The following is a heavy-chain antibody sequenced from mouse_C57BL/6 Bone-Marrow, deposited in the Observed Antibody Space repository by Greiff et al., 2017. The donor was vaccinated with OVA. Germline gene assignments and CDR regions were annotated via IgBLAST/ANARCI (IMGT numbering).Heavy chain of an antibody. CDR2: ISSGSSTI. Sequence: EVMLVESGGGLVKPGGSLKLSCAASGFTFSDYGMHWVRQAPEKGLEWVAYISSGSSTIYYADTVKGRITISRDNARNTLYLQMSSLKAEDTAMYYCTSAAGYLYFDYWGQGTTLTVSS. CDR1: GFTFSDYG. V-gene: IGHV5-17*03. J-gene: IGHJ2*01. CDR3: TSAAGYLYFDY. D-gene: IGHD2-3*01.